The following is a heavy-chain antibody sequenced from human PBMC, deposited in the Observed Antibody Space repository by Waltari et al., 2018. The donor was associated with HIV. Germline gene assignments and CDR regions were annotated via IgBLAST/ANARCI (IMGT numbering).Heavy chain of an antibody. D-gene: IGHD3-10*01. V-gene: IGHV3-33*02. CDR3: ARDQHSATNYYGLDV. CDR2: IWADGSHE. J-gene: IGHJ6*02. Sequence: QVHLVESGGAVVQSGKSLRLSCAASGFNFRNYAMHWVRQGTGKGLEWLSVIWADGSHESYADFAKGRFTISRDDSDNTLFLYLSGLRADDTAVYYCARDQHSATNYYGLDVWGQGTTVTVS. CDR1: GFNFRNYA.